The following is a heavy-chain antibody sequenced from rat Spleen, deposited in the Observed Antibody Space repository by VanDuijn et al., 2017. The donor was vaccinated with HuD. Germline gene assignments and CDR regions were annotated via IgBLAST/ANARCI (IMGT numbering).Heavy chain of an antibody. J-gene: IGHJ4*01. CDR3: ARHVGSTGMDA. D-gene: IGHD5-1*01. CDR1: GFSLISYS. CDR2: SWGDGST. V-gene: IGHV2-1*01. Sequence: QVQLKESGPGLVQPSQTLSLTCTVSGFSLISYSVSWVRQPPGTGLEWMGGSWGDGSTNYNSALKYRLNISRDTSKSQVFLKINSLQTDDTAKYVCARHVGSTGMDAWGQGASVTVSS.